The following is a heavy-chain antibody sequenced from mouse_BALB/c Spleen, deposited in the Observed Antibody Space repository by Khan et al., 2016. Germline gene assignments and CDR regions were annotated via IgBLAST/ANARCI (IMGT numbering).Heavy chain of an antibody. J-gene: IGHJ4*01. Sequence: LVKTGASVKISCKASGYSFTGYYIHWVKQSHGKSLEWIGYISCYNGATNYNQKFKGKATFTVDTSYSTAYMKFNSLTSEDSAVYYCAISSRGTYYYAMYYWVQGTSVTVSS. CDR3: AISSRGTYYYAMYY. CDR1: GYSFTGYY. CDR2: ISCYNGAT. V-gene: IGHV1S34*01. D-gene: IGHD2-14*01.